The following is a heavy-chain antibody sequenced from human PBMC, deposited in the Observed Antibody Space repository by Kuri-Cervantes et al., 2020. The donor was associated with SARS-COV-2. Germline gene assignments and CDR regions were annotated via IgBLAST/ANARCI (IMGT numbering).Heavy chain of an antibody. CDR3: ASGLVYGDYGSFDY. CDR2: IRAYNGNT. CDR1: VYTITSYG. J-gene: IGHJ4*02. D-gene: IGHD4-17*01. Sequence: SVTVSCKASVYTITSYGISWVRQAPGQGLEWMGWIRAYNGNTNYAQKPQGRVTMTTDTCTSTAYMELRGLRSDATVVYYCASGLVYGDYGSFDYWGQGTLVTVSS. V-gene: IGHV1-18*01.